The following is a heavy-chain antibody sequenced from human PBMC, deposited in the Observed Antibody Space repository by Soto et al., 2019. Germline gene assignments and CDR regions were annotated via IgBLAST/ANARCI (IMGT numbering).Heavy chain of an antibody. D-gene: IGHD3-22*01. Sequence: GGSLRLSCAASGFTVSSNYMSWVRQSPGKGLEWVSVIYSGGSTYYADSVKGRFTISRDNSKNTLYLQMNSLRAEDTAVYYCARGPYYDSSGYYRYWGQGTLVTVSS. V-gene: IGHV3-53*01. CDR1: GFTVSSNY. J-gene: IGHJ4*02. CDR3: ARGPYYDSSGYYRY. CDR2: IYSGGST.